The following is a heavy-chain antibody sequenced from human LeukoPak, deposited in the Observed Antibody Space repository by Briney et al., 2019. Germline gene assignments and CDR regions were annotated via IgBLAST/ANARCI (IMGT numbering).Heavy chain of an antibody. V-gene: IGHV3-23*01. CDR1: GLTFNTYA. CDR2: VSGSGAGT. Sequence: QSGGSLRLSCATSGLTFNTYAMSWVRQAPGKGLQWVSTVSGSGAGTFYGDSVKGRFTISRDNSNNTLFLQMNSLSADDTAVYFCAKGPRAGPRYWYFDLWGRGSLVTVSS. CDR3: AKGPRAGPRYWYFDL. J-gene: IGHJ2*01.